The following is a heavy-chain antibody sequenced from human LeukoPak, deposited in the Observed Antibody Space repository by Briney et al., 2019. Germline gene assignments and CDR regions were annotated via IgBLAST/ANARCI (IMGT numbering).Heavy chain of an antibody. CDR2: INHSGST. CDR3: TRGPVVVVSTYTYSYGMDV. CDR1: GGSFSGYC. V-gene: IGHV4-34*01. D-gene: IGHD2-15*01. J-gene: IGHJ6*02. Sequence: PSETLSLTCAVYGGSFSGYCWSWIRQPPGKGLEWIGEINHSGSTNYNPSLKSRVTISVDTSKNQFSMRLSSVIATDTAVYYCTRGPVVVVSTYTYSYGMDVWDQGTTVTVSS.